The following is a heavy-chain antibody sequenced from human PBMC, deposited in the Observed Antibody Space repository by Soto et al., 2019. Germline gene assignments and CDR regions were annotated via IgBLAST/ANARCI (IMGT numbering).Heavy chain of an antibody. J-gene: IGHJ4*02. V-gene: IGHV1-69*12. Sequence: QVQLVQSGAEVRKPGSSLKVSCKASGGTFSSYAISWVRQAPGQGLEWMGGIIPIFGTANYAQKFQGRVTVTADHSTSTAYMELSSLKSGDTGVYYCARGKIDMAPLYFDSWGQGTLVTVSS. CDR1: GGTFSSYA. D-gene: IGHD3-22*01. CDR3: ARGKIDMAPLYFDS. CDR2: IIPIFGTA.